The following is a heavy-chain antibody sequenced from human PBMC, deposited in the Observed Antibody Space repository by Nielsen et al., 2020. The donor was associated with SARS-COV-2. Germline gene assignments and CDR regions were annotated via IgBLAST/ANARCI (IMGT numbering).Heavy chain of an antibody. D-gene: IGHD3-9*01. CDR3: ARGLVFSYYDILTGYGSGMDV. J-gene: IGHJ6*02. Sequence: WVRQAPGQGLEWMGIINPSGGTTSYAQKFQGRVTMTRNTSISTAYMELSSLRSEDTAVYYCARGLVFSYYDILTGYGSGMDVWGQGTTVTVSS. V-gene: IGHV1-46*01. CDR2: INPSGGTT.